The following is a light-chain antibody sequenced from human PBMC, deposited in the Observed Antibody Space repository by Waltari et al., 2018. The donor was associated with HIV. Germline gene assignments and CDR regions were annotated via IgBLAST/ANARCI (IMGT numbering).Light chain of an antibody. CDR2: ATS. Sequence: PGERATLSCRARQSVRSSSLAWYQQRPGQAPSLVIDATSSRATGIPDRFSGSGSGTDLTLTISRLEPEDCAVYYCHQYRFSPLTGGGGTKVEIK. V-gene: IGKV3-20*01. J-gene: IGKJ4*01. CDR3: HQYRFSPLT. CDR1: QSVRSSS.